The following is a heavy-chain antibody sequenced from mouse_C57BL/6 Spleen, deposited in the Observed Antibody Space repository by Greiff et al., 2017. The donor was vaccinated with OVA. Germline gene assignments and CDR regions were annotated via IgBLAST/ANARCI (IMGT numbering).Heavy chain of an antibody. V-gene: IGHV14-1*01. Sequence: EVQLQQSGAELVRPGASVKLSCTASGFNIKDYYMHWVKQRPEQGLEWIGRIDPEDGDTEYAPKFQGKATMTADPSSNTAYLQLSSLTSEDTAVYYCTTRPYGSSYEWYFDVWGTGTTVTVSS. CDR2: IDPEDGDT. CDR3: TTRPYGSSYEWYFDV. CDR1: GFNIKDYY. J-gene: IGHJ1*03. D-gene: IGHD1-1*01.